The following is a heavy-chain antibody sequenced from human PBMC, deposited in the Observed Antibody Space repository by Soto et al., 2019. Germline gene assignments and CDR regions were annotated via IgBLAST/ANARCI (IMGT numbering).Heavy chain of an antibody. D-gene: IGHD3-16*01. V-gene: IGHV4-59*01. CDR3: ARGGDGYGY. Sequence: PSETLSLTCTVSGGSISSYYWSWIRQPPGKGLEWIGYIYYSGSTNYNPSLKSRVTISVDTSKNQFSLKLSSVTAADTAVYYCARGGDGYGYWGQGTLVTVSS. CDR2: IYYSGST. J-gene: IGHJ4*02. CDR1: GGSISSYY.